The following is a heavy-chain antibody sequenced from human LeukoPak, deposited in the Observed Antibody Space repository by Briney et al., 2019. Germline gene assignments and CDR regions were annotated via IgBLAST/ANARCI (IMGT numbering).Heavy chain of an antibody. V-gene: IGHV7-4-1*02. CDR1: GYTFTSYG. J-gene: IGHJ4*02. Sequence: ASVKVSCKASGYTFTSYGISWVRQAPGQGLEWMGWINTNTGNPTYAQGFTGRFVFSLDTSVRTAYLQITSLKGEDTAVYYCARSNNDGDYWGVGFDYGGQEPLVPVSS. CDR3: ARSNNDGDYWGVGFDY. CDR2: INTNTGNP. D-gene: IGHD4-17*01.